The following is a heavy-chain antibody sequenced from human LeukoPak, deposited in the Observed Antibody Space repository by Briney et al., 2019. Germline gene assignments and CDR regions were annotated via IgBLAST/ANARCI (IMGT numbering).Heavy chain of an antibody. V-gene: IGHV4-39*07. CDR1: GASVSGSAYY. D-gene: IGHD6-13*01. CDR3: ARLEIAAAGNRWFDP. Sequence: SETLSLTCTVSGASVSGSAYYWGWIRQPPGKGLEWIGNIYYSGSTYYNESLESRVTISIDTSKNQFSLKLSSVTAADTAVYYCARLEIAAAGNRWFDPWGQGTLVTVSS. J-gene: IGHJ5*02. CDR2: IYYSGST.